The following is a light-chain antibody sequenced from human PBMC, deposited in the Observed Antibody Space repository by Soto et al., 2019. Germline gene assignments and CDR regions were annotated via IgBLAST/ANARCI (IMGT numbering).Light chain of an antibody. CDR2: WAS. J-gene: IGKJ1*01. CDR3: QQYDKWPRT. V-gene: IGKV3-15*01. CDR1: QSLTGN. Sequence: EIVMTQSPATLSVSPGERVTLXXRASQSLTGNVAWYQHKPGQSPRLXIDWASARATVSPARFSGGGSGAEYTLTISSLQSEDFAVYYCQQYDKWPRTFGQGTKVDIK.